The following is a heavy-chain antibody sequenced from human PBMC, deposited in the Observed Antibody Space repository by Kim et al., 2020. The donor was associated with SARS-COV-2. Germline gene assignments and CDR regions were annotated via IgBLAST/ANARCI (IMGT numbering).Heavy chain of an antibody. Sequence: YYADSVKGRFTISRDNSKNTLYLQMSSLRAEDTAVYYCVKGKDTAMVCDYWGQGTLVTVSS. J-gene: IGHJ4*02. D-gene: IGHD5-18*01. V-gene: IGHV3-64D*09. CDR3: VKGKDTAMVCDY.